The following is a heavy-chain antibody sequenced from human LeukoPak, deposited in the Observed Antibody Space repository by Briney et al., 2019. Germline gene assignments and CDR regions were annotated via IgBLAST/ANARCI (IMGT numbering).Heavy chain of an antibody. CDR3: AKVLGYGSGSGYYFDY. J-gene: IGHJ4*02. CDR1: GFTFSSYA. D-gene: IGHD3-10*01. CDR2: ISYDGSNK. V-gene: IGHV3-30-3*01. Sequence: GGSLRLSCAASGFTFSSYAMHWVRQAPGKGLEWVAVISYDGSNKYYADSVKGRFTISRDNSKNTLYLQMNSLRAEDTAVYYCAKVLGYGSGSGYYFDYWGQGTLVTVSS.